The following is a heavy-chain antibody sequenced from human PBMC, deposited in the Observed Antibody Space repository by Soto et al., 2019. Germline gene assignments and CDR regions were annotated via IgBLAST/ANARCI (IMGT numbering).Heavy chain of an antibody. Sequence: ASVKVSCKASGYTFTSYYMHWVRQAPGQGLEWMGIINPSGGSTSYAQKFQGRVTMTRDTSTSTVYMELSSLGSEDTAVYYCARDRGIYDFWSDSYNWFDPRGQRTPVTVSS. CDR3: ARDRGIYDFWSDSYNWFDP. D-gene: IGHD3-3*01. CDR1: GYTFTSYY. J-gene: IGHJ5*02. CDR2: INPSGGST. V-gene: IGHV1-46*01.